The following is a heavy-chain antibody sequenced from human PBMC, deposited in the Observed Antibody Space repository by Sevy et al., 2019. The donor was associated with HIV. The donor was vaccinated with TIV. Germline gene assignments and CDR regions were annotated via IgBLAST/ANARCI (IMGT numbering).Heavy chain of an antibody. V-gene: IGHV3-53*01. CDR2: IYTGGGT. CDR3: ARVPRYDEPYYFDY. J-gene: IGHJ4*02. CDR1: AFIVTSHY. D-gene: IGHD3-3*01. Sequence: EGSLRLSCAASAFIVTSHYMAWVRQAPGKGLEWVSSIYTGGGTYYADSVKGRFTISRDNSKNTLYLQMNSLSAEDTAFYYCARVPRYDEPYYFDYWGQGALVTVSS.